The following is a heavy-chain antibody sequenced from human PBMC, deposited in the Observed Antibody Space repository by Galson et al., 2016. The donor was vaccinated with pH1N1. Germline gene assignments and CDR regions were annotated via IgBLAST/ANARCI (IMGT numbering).Heavy chain of an antibody. CDR1: GFTVSPND. J-gene: IGHJ6*02. CDR2: IYGGGNT. CDR3: ARGYPGFSYYGMDV. D-gene: IGHD2-15*01. Sequence: SLRLSCAASGFTVSPNDMSWFRQAPGKGLEWVSVIYGGGNTYYTDSVKGRFTISRDSSKNTLYLQMNSLRPEDTAVYYCARGYPGFSYYGMDVWGQGTTVTVSS. V-gene: IGHV3-53*01.